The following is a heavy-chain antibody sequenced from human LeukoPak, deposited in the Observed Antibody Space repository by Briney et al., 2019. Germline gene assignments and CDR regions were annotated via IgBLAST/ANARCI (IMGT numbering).Heavy chain of an antibody. V-gene: IGHV3-9*01. Sequence: PGGSLRLSCAASGFTFDDYAMHWVRQAPGKGLESVSGISWNSGSIGYADSVKGRFTISRDNAKNSLYLQMNSLRAEDTALYYCAKDKYSSGWYYMDVWGKGTTVTISS. D-gene: IGHD6-19*01. CDR2: ISWNSGSI. CDR3: AKDKYSSGWYYMDV. CDR1: GFTFDDYA. J-gene: IGHJ6*03.